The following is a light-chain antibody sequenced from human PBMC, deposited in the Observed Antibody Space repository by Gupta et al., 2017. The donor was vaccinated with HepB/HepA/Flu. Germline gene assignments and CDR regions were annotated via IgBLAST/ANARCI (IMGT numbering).Light chain of an antibody. CDR2: DVS. J-gene: IGLJ1*01. V-gene: IGLV2-14*03. CDR3: SSYTSSSTLYF. Sequence: QSALTQPASVSGSPGQSITISCTGTSSDVGGYNYVSWYQQHPGKAPKLMIYDVSNRPSGVSNRFSGSKSGNTASLTSSGLQAEDEADYYCSSYTSSSTLYFFGTGTKVTVL. CDR1: SSDVGGYNY.